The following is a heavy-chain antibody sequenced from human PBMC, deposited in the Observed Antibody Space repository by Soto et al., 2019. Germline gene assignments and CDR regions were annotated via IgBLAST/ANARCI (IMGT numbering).Heavy chain of an antibody. CDR1: GYSFTSNW. V-gene: IGHV5-10-1*01. J-gene: IGHJ4*02. D-gene: IGHD2-15*01. Sequence: PGESLKISCKGSGYSFTSNWITWLRQMPGKGLEWMGRIDPRDSYTNYSPSFQGHVTISADKSINTAYVQWSSLKASDTAMYYCARCSMLNSGGTCEHDYRGQGTLVTVXS. CDR3: ARCSMLNSGGTCEHDY. CDR2: IDPRDSYT.